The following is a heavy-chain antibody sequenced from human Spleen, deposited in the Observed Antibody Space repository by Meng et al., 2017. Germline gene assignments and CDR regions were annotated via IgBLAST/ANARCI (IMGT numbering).Heavy chain of an antibody. D-gene: IGHD4-11*01. J-gene: IGHJ4*02. Sequence: QGRLQEPGPGLVKPSGTLSLTCSVSGGSFSDYYWSWTRQPPGKGLEWIGEINHRGNTNYNSFLESRVTISVDTSQNSLSLKLSSVTAADSAVYYCARGPTTVAHDFDYWGQGTLVTVSS. V-gene: IGHV4-34*01. CDR3: ARGPTTVAHDFDY. CDR2: INHRGNT. CDR1: GGSFSDYY.